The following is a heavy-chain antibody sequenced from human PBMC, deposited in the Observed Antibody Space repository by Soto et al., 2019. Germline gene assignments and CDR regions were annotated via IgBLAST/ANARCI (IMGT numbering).Heavy chain of an antibody. J-gene: IGHJ4*02. V-gene: IGHV3-30*04. Sequence: QVHLAESGGGVVQPGRSLRLSCAASGFTFSNYPMNWVRQAPGKGLEWVAVISYDGNTKHYADSVKGRCTISRDNPRNTLYLQMNSLRVEDTAVYYCASEVSLGVAAGGYFDSWGQGAQVTVSS. CDR3: ASEVSLGVAAGGYFDS. D-gene: IGHD6-25*01. CDR2: ISYDGNTK. CDR1: GFTFSNYP.